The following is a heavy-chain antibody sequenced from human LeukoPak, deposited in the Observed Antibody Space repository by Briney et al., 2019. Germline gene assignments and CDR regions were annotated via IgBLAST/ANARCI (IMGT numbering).Heavy chain of an antibody. Sequence: GASVKVSCKASGGTFSSYAISWARQAPGQGLEWMGGIIPIFGTANYAQKFQGRVTMTRDMSTSTVYMELSSLRSEDTAVYYCARDLISHDSSGYWDYFDYWGQGTLVTVSS. D-gene: IGHD3-22*01. J-gene: IGHJ4*02. CDR3: ARDLISHDSSGYWDYFDY. CDR2: IIPIFGTA. V-gene: IGHV1-69*05. CDR1: GGTFSSYA.